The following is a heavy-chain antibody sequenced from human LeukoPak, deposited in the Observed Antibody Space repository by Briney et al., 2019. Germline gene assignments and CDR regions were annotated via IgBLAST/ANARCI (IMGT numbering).Heavy chain of an antibody. CDR1: VGSINNYY. CDR3: ARFSTMLDY. CDR2: VYYTGST. V-gene: IGHV4-59*01. J-gene: IGHJ4*02. Sequence: SETLSLTCTVSVGSINNYYGSWIRQPPGRGLEWIGYVYYTGSTNYNASLKSRVTISVDTSRNQFSLKLSSVTAADTAVYYCARFSTMLDYWGQGTLVAVSS. D-gene: IGHD5-24*01.